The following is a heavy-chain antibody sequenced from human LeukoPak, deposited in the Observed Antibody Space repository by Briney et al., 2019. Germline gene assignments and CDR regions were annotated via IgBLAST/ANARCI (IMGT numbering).Heavy chain of an antibody. CDR2: ISAYNGNT. CDR1: GYTFTSYG. J-gene: IGHJ5*02. CDR3: ARDALAEYYSLETNNWFDP. D-gene: IGHD2/OR15-2a*01. Sequence: ASVNVSCKASGYTFTSYGISWVRQAPGQGLEWMGWISAYNGNTNYAQKLQRRVTMTTDTSTSTAYMEQRSLSSDDTAVYYCARDALAEYYSLETNNWFDPWGQGTLVTVSS. V-gene: IGHV1-18*01.